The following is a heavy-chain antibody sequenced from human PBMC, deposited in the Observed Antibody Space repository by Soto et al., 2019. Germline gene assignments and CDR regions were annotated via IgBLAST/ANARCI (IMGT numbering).Heavy chain of an antibody. Sequence: SETLSLTCAVSGGSISSSNWWSWVRQPPGKGLEWIGEIYHSGSTNYNPSLKSRVTISIDTSKNQFSLKLSSVTAADTAVYYCARVTGYIYGFPLDNWGQGTLVTVSS. CDR2: IYHSGST. D-gene: IGHD5-18*01. CDR3: ARVTGYIYGFPLDN. V-gene: IGHV4-4*02. J-gene: IGHJ4*02. CDR1: GGSISSSNW.